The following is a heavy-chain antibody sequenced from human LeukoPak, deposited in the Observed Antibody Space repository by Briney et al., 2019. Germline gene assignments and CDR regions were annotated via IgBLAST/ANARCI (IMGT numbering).Heavy chain of an antibody. V-gene: IGHV1-18*01. D-gene: IGHD3-10*01. Sequence: ASVKVSCKAYGYTFTSYGISWVRQAPEQGLEWMGWISAYNGNTNYAQNLQDRVTMTTDTSTSTAYMELRSLRSDDTAVYYCARSGSRLEWFGQTMGYCDNWGQGTLVTVSS. CDR1: GYTFTSYG. J-gene: IGHJ4*02. CDR2: ISAYNGNT. CDR3: ARSGSRLEWFGQTMGYCDN.